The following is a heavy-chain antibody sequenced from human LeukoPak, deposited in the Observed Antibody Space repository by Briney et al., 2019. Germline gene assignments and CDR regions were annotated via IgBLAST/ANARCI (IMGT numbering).Heavy chain of an antibody. V-gene: IGHV3-9*03. D-gene: IGHD6-13*01. CDR1: GFTFDDYA. J-gene: IGHJ4*02. Sequence: GRSLRLSCAASGFTFDDYAMHWVRQAPGKGQEWVSGISWNSGSIGYADSVKGRFTISRDNAKNSLYLQMNSLRAEDMALYYCAKDLYSSSWYYFDYWGQGTLVTVSS. CDR3: AKDLYSSSWYYFDY. CDR2: ISWNSGSI.